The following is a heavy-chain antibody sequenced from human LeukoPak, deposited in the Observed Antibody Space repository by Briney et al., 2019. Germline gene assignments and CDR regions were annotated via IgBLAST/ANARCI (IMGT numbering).Heavy chain of an antibody. CDR3: ARERDYDTYFDY. D-gene: IGHD3-22*01. CDR1: GFGVSVHH. V-gene: IGHV3-53*01. J-gene: IGHJ4*02. CDR2: RQPGNVS. Sequence: GGSLRLSCAVSGFGVSVHHMAWVRQAPGKGLEWVSVRQPGNVSYYADSVKGRFTTPTDNSKNILYLQIKDLRAEDTALYYCARERDYDTYFDYWGQGTLVIVSS.